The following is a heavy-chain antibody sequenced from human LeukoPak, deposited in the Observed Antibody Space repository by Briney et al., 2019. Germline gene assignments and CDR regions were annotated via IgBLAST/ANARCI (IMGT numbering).Heavy chain of an antibody. CDR1: GYTFTGYY. Sequence: ASVKVSCKASGYTFTGYYMHWVRQAPGRGLEWMGWINPNSGGTNYAQKFQGRVTMTRDTSISTAYMELSRLRSDDTAVYYCASLGLVAATMFDYWGQGTLVTVSS. CDR3: ASLGLVAATMFDY. J-gene: IGHJ4*02. D-gene: IGHD2-15*01. V-gene: IGHV1-2*02. CDR2: INPNSGGT.